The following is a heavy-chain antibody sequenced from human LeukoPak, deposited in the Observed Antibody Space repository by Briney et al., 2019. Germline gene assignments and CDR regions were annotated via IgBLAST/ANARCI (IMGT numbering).Heavy chain of an antibody. Sequence: SETLSLTCTVSGGSISSSSYDWGWIRQPPGKGLEWSGSIYYSGSTYYNPSLKSRVTISVDTSKNQFSLKLSSVTAADTAVYYCARIHIHYYDSSGYLRARGGWFDPWGQGTLVTVSS. CDR2: IYYSGST. CDR3: ARIHIHYYDSSGYLRARGGWFDP. CDR1: GGSISSSSYD. D-gene: IGHD3-22*01. J-gene: IGHJ5*02. V-gene: IGHV4-39*07.